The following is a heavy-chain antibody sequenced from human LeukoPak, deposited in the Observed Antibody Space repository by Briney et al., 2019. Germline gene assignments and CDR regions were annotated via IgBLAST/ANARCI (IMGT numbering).Heavy chain of an antibody. CDR2: ISAYNSNT. D-gene: IGHD6-13*01. CDR3: ARAAEGGYFDF. J-gene: IGHJ4*02. V-gene: IGHV1-18*01. Sequence: ASVKVSCKASGYSFTSYGISWVRQAPGQGLEWMGWISAYNSNTNYAQNLQGRVTMTTDTSTSTVYLDLRSLRSGDTAVYYCARAAEGGYFDFWGQGTLVTVSS. CDR1: GYSFTSYG.